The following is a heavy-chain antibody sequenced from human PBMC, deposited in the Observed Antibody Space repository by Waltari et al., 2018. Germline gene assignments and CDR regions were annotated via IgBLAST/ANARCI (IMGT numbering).Heavy chain of an antibody. J-gene: IGHJ3*02. D-gene: IGHD3-3*01. CDR2: IIPIFGTA. CDR1: GGTFSSYA. V-gene: IGHV1-69*01. Sequence: QVQLVQSGAEVKKPGSSVKVSCKASGGTFSSYAIRWVRQAPGQGLEWMGGIIPIFGTANYAQKFQGRVTITADESTSTAYMELSSLRSEDTAVYYCARGGNTYYDFWSGYFQIWGQGTMVTVSS. CDR3: ARGGNTYYDFWSGYFQI.